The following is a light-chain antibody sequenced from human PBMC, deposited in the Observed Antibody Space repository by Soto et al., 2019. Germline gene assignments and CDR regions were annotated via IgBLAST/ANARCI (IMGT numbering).Light chain of an antibody. Sequence: DIQMTQSPSTLSASVGDRVTITCRASHSISSWLAWYQKKPGKAPKLLIYKASSLETGVPSRFSGSRSGTEFTLVLSSLRPDDFAIYYCQQYGSSSPLTFGQGTKLEIK. V-gene: IGKV1-5*03. CDR1: HSISSW. CDR3: QQYGSSSPLT. J-gene: IGKJ1*01. CDR2: KAS.